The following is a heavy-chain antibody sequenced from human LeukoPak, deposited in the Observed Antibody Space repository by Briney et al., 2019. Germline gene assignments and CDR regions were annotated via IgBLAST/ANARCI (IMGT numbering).Heavy chain of an antibody. CDR2: IYYSGST. D-gene: IGHD3-22*01. CDR3: AREVQDDSSGYFAFDI. V-gene: IGHV4-39*07. CDR1: GGSISSNSYY. J-gene: IGHJ3*02. Sequence: PSETLSLTCTVSGGSISSNSYYWAWIRQPPGKGLEWIGSIYYSGSTYYKPSLKSRVTISADTSKNQFSLKLSSVTAADTAVYYCAREVQDDSSGYFAFDIWGQGTMVTVSS.